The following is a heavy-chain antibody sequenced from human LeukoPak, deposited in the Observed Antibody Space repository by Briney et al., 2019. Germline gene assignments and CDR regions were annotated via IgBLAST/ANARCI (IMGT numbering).Heavy chain of an antibody. CDR1: GYTFTGYY. CDR3: ARGGYYYSSGYSN. Sequence: ASVKVSCKASGYTFTGYYMHWVRQAPGQGLEWMGWINPNNGGTKNAQNFQDRVTMARDTSISTAYMELSSLRSDDTAVYYCARGGYYYSSGYSNWGQGTLVTVSS. CDR2: INPNNGGT. J-gene: IGHJ4*02. V-gene: IGHV1-2*02. D-gene: IGHD3-22*01.